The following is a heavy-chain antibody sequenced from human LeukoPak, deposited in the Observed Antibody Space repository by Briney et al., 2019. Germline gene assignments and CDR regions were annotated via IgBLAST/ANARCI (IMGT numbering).Heavy chain of an antibody. J-gene: IGHJ4*02. CDR3: ARGYYYDSSGYFGIFDY. D-gene: IGHD3-22*01. V-gene: IGHV1-2*06. CDR2: INPNSGGT. CDR1: GYTFTGYY. Sequence: EASVKVSCKASGYTFTGYYMHWVRQASGQGLEWMGRINPNSGGTNYAQKFQGRVTMTRDTSISTAYMELSRLRSDDTAVYYCARGYYYDSSGYFGIFDYWGQGTLVTVSS.